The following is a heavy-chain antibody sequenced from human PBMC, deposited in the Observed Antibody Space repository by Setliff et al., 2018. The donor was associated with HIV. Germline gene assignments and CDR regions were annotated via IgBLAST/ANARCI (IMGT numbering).Heavy chain of an antibody. CDR3: AGRGGYNDWYFDY. CDR1: GGSISSGNYY. D-gene: IGHD5-12*01. V-gene: IGHV4-61*01. J-gene: IGHJ4*02. CDR2: IYYSGTT. Sequence: PSETLSLTCTVSGGSISSGNYYWSWIRQHPGKGLEWIGYIYYSGTTNYNPSLESRVTISIDTSKSQFSLKLTSVTTADTAMYYCAGRGGYNDWYFDYWGQGALVTVS.